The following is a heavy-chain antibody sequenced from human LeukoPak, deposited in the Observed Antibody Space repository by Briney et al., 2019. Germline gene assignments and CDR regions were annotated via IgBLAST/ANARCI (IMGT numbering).Heavy chain of an antibody. CDR1: GFTFSSYA. CDR2: IYSGGST. V-gene: IGHV3-23*03. CDR3: ATQRVYDLDV. J-gene: IGHJ6*04. Sequence: GGSLRLSCAASGFTFSSYAMSWVRQAPGKGLEWVSVIYSGGSTFYADSVKGRFTISRDHSNNTLYLQMNSLRAEDTAVYYCATQRVYDLDVWGKGTTVTISS. D-gene: IGHD3-22*01.